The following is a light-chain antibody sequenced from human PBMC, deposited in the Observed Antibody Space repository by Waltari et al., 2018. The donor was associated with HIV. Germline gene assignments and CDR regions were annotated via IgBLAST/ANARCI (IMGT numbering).Light chain of an antibody. V-gene: IGKV3-15*01. Sequence: IAMTQSPSTLSVSPGKGVTLSCRARQDGSSSLVWYQQKGGQSPRLVIYDASTRASGISAKFRGNGSGTEFTLTITSLQSEDIGVYYCQQYENWPRTFGQGTKVEVK. CDR3: QQYENWPRT. J-gene: IGKJ1*01. CDR1: QDGSSS. CDR2: DAS.